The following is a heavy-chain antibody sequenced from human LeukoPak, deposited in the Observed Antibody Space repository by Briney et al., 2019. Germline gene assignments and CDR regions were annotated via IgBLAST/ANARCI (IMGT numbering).Heavy chain of an antibody. V-gene: IGHV3-7*01. J-gene: IGHJ4*02. Sequence: PGGSLRLSCAASGFTFSSYWMSWVRQAPGKGLEWVANINLDGSEKYYVDSVKGQFTISRDNAKSSLYLQMNSLTAEDTAVYYCASRRGDYWGQGTLVTVSS. CDR1: GFTFSSYW. D-gene: IGHD3-16*01. CDR3: ASRRGDY. CDR2: INLDGSEK.